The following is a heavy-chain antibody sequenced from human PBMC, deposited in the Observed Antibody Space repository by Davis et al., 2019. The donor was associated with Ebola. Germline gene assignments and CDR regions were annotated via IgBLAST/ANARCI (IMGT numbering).Heavy chain of an antibody. D-gene: IGHD1/OR15-1a*01. V-gene: IGHV2-5*08. CDR2: IYWDDDK. CDR3: AHTGISGRTAFDV. Sequence: TLSLTCTVSGGSVSSGSYYWSWIRQPPGKALEWVVLIYWDDDKRYSPSLKSRLTITKDTSKNQVVLTMTNMDPVDTATYYCAHTGISGRTAFDVWGQGTMVTVSS. J-gene: IGHJ3*01. CDR1: GGSVSSGSYY.